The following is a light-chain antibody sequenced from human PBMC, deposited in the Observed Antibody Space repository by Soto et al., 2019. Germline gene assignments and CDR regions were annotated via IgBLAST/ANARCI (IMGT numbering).Light chain of an antibody. J-gene: IGKJ4*01. CDR2: AAS. CDR1: QGIGVY. CDR3: QKYNSAPLT. Sequence: DIPMTQSPSSLSASLGDRVTITWRASQGIGVYLAWFQQKPGKVPKLLIYAASTLQSGVPSRFSGSGSGTDFTLTISSLQPEDFATYYCQKYNSAPLTFGGGTKVEIK. V-gene: IGKV1-27*01.